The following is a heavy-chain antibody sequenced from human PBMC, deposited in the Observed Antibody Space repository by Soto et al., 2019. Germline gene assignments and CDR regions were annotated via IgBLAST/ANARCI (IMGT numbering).Heavy chain of an antibody. D-gene: IGHD3-10*01. Sequence: LRLSCAASGFTFSSYAMSWVRQAPGKGLEWVSAISGSGGSTYYADSVKGRFTISRDNSKNTLYLQMNSLRAKDTAVYYCAKGRSYYGSGSYYNNPYYYYYGMDVWGQGTTVTVSS. J-gene: IGHJ6*02. CDR1: GFTFSSYA. CDR3: AKGRSYYGSGSYYNNPYYYYYGMDV. CDR2: ISGSGGST. V-gene: IGHV3-23*01.